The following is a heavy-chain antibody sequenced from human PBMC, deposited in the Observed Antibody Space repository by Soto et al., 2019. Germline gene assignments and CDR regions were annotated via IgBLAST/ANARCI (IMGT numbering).Heavy chain of an antibody. CDR3: AKDARKDYYYSSGYRPFDY. V-gene: IGHV3-23*01. J-gene: IGHJ4*02. CDR2: ISGSGGST. D-gene: IGHD3-22*01. Sequence: GGSLRLSCAASGFTFSSYAMSWVRQAPGKGLEWVSAISGSGGSTYYADSVKGRFTISRDNSKNTLYLQMNSLRAEDTAVYYCAKDARKDYYYSSGYRPFDYWGQGTLVTVSS. CDR1: GFTFSSYA.